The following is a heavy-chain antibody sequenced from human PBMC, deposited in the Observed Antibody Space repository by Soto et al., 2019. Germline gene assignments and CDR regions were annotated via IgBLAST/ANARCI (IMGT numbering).Heavy chain of an antibody. CDR3: ARTTQGFDY. V-gene: IGHV4-34*01. D-gene: IGHD1-1*01. CDR1: GGSFSGYY. Sequence: SETLSLTCAVYGGSFSGYYWSWIRQPPGKGLEWIGEINHSGSTNYNPSLKSRVTISVDTSKNQFSLKLSSVTAADTAVYYCARTTQGFDYWGQGTLVTVSS. CDR2: INHSGST. J-gene: IGHJ4*02.